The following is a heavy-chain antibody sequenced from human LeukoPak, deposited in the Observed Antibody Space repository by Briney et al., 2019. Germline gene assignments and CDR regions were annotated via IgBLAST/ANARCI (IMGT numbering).Heavy chain of an antibody. Sequence: GGSLRLSCAASGFTFSTYGTHWVRQAPGKGLEWVAVISYGGSHKYYADSVKGRFTISRDNSKNTLYLQMNSLRAEDTAVYYCAKTGALLWTDYWGQGTLVTVSS. J-gene: IGHJ4*02. CDR2: ISYGGSHK. CDR3: AKTGALLWTDY. CDR1: GFTFSTYG. D-gene: IGHD1-26*01. V-gene: IGHV3-30*18.